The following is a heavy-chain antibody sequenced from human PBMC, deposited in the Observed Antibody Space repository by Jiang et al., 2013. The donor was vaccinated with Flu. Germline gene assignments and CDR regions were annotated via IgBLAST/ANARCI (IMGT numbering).Heavy chain of an antibody. D-gene: IGHD5-12*01. CDR3: ARPISGATVGFDF. CDR2: ISYDGSHI. V-gene: IGHV3-30*03. J-gene: IGHJ4*02. Sequence: GVVQPGRSLRLSCAASGFTFSSYFMHWVRQAPGKGLEWVALISYDGSHIFYADSVKGRFTISRDNSRNTLYLQMNSLRTDDTALYYCARPISGATVGFDFWGRGTLGHRLL. CDR1: GFTFSSYF.